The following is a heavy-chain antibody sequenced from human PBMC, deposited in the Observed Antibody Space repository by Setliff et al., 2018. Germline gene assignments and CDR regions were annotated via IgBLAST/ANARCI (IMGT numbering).Heavy chain of an antibody. CDR1: RYSFNGYY. CDR2: INPNSGGT. D-gene: IGHD3-3*01. CDR3: ARSWGYYNFWSGYPHMRAYYYYYMDV. Sequence: ASVKVSCKASRYSFNGYYMHWVRQAPGQGLEWIGWINPNSGGTNYAQKFQGRVTVTRDTSISTAYMELSRLRSDDTAVYFCARSWGYYNFWSGYPHMRAYYYYYMDVWGKGTTVTVSS. J-gene: IGHJ6*03. V-gene: IGHV1-2*02.